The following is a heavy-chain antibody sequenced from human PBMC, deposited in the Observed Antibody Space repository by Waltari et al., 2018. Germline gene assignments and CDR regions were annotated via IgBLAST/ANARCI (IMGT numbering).Heavy chain of an antibody. CDR1: GFPLNKFW. Sequence: DVLLVESGGALVQPGGSLSLSCAAPGFPLNKFWVPWARQAPGKGLEWISRVNSDGGGTTYADSVMGRFTISRDNAQNTVLLQMHSLRADDTAVYYCGKGAPHASGTYYPDYWGHGTLVTVSS. CDR3: GKGAPHASGTYYPDY. V-gene: IGHV3-74*03. J-gene: IGHJ4*01. CDR2: VNSDGGGT. D-gene: IGHD3-10*01.